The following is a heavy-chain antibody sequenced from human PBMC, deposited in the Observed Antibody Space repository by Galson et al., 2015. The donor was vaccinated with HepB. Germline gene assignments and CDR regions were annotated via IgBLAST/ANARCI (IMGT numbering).Heavy chain of an antibody. J-gene: IGHJ4*02. CDR1: GYTFSGYT. Sequence: SVKVSCKASGYTFSGYTIHWVRQAPGQRLEWMGWINAGNGDTKYSQKFQARVTITRDTSANTVYMELSSLRSEDTTVYYCARGGSGWYGYFDSWGQGTLVTVSS. V-gene: IGHV1-3*01. CDR3: ARGGSGWYGYFDS. D-gene: IGHD6-19*01. CDR2: INAGNGDT.